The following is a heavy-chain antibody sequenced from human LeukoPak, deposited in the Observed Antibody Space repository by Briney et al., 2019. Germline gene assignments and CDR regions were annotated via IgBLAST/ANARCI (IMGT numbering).Heavy chain of an antibody. CDR3: ARRREYGSGSYIPHAGWFDP. J-gene: IGHJ5*02. CDR2: IYPGDSDT. Sequence: GESLKISCKGSGYSFTSYWIGWVRQMPRKGLEWMGIIYPGDSDTRYSPSFQGQVTISADKSISTAYLQWSSLKASDTAMYYCARRREYGSGSYIPHAGWFDPWGQGTLVTVSS. CDR1: GYSFTSYW. D-gene: IGHD3-10*01. V-gene: IGHV5-51*01.